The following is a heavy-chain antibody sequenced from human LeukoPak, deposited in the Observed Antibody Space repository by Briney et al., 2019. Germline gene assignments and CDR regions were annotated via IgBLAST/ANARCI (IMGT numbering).Heavy chain of an antibody. D-gene: IGHD5-18*01. CDR2: INPSSGGT. J-gene: IGHJ6*03. CDR1: GYTFTGYY. Sequence: ASVKVSCKASGYTFTGYYMHWVRQAPGQGLEWMGWINPSSGGTNYAQKFQGRVTMTRDTSISTAYMELSRLRSDDTAVYYCARGRRGYSYGYYYYYMDVWGKGTTVTVSS. CDR3: ARGRRGYSYGYYYYYMDV. V-gene: IGHV1-2*02.